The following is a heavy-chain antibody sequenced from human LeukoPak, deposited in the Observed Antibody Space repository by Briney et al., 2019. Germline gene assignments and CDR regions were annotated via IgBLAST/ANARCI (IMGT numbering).Heavy chain of an antibody. V-gene: IGHV3-48*01. CDR3: ARGLRGSRLRYYYYMDV. CDR1: GLTFSSYS. J-gene: IGHJ6*03. Sequence: GGSLRLSCAASGLTFSSYSMNWVRQARGKGLEWISYITSSSGNTYYADSVKGRFAIYRDNAKNSLYLHMNSLRAEDTAVYYCARGLRGSRLRYYYYMDVWGKGTTVTVSS. D-gene: IGHD3-16*01. CDR2: ITSSSGNT.